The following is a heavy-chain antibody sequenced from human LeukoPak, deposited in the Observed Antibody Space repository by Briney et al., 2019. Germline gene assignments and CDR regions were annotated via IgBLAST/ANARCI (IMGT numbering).Heavy chain of an antibody. D-gene: IGHD3-16*01. Sequence: GGSLRLSCAASGFTFSSYAMHWVRQAPGKGLEWVSVIYSGDSTYYADSVKGRFTISRDNSKNTLYLQMNSLRAEDTAVYYCATGPPGDDYWGQGTLVTVSS. J-gene: IGHJ4*02. CDR3: ATGPPGDDY. CDR2: IYSGDST. V-gene: IGHV3-66*01. CDR1: GFTFSSYA.